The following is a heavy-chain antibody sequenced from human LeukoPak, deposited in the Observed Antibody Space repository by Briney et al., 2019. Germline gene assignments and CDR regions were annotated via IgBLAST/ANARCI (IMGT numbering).Heavy chain of an antibody. J-gene: IGHJ4*02. CDR2: ISGSGGST. D-gene: IGHD6-13*01. CDR1: GFTFSSYA. V-gene: IGHV3-23*01. CDR3: ARAAGAYSSSWAPLDY. Sequence: GGSLRLSCAASGFTFSSYAMSWVRQAPGKGLEWVSAISGSGGSTYYADSVKGRFTISRDNAKNSLYLQMNSLRAEDTAVYYCARAAGAYSSSWAPLDYWGQGTLVTVSS.